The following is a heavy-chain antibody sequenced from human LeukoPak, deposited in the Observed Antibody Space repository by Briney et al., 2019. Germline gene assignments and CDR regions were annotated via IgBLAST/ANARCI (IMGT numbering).Heavy chain of an antibody. V-gene: IGHV4-61*02. CDR3: ARGPYAWGYIDY. D-gene: IGHD7-27*01. CDR2: FYTSGST. CDR1: GGSISSGTYY. J-gene: IGHJ4*02. Sequence: SETLSLTCTVSGGSISSGTYYWSWIRQPAGKGLEWIGRFYTSGSTNYNPSLKSRVAISVDTSKNQFSLKLSSVTAADTAVYYCARGPYAWGYIDYWGQGTLVTVSS.